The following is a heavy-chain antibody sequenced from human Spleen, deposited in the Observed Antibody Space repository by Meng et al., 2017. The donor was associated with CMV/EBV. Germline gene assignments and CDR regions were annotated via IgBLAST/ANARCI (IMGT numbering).Heavy chain of an antibody. CDR1: GGSISSYY. CDR3: ARVNYGSGSYRHYYFDY. CDR2: IYTSGST. V-gene: IGHV4-4*07. D-gene: IGHD3-10*01. Sequence: SETLSLTCTVSGGSISSYYWSWIRQPAGKGLEWIGRIYTSGSTNYNPSLKSRVTISVDTSKNQFSLKLSSVTAADTAVYYCARVNYGSGSYRHYYFDYWGQGTLVTVSS. J-gene: IGHJ4*02.